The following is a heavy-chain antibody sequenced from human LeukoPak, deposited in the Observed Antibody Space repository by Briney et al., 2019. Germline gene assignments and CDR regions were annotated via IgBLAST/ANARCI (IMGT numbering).Heavy chain of an antibody. Sequence: GESLQISCKGSGYSFTSYWIGWVRPMPGKGLEWMGIIYPGDSDTRYSPSFQGQVTISADKSISTAYLQWSSLKASDTAMYYCARRHCSGGSCADFDYWGQGTLVTVSS. CDR3: ARRHCSGGSCADFDY. CDR1: GYSFTSYW. CDR2: IYPGDSDT. J-gene: IGHJ4*02. D-gene: IGHD2-15*01. V-gene: IGHV5-51*01.